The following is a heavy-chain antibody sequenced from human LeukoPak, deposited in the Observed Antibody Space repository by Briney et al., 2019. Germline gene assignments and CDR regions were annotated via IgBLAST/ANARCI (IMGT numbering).Heavy chain of an antibody. J-gene: IGHJ4*02. V-gene: IGHV3-49*03. CDR2: IRSKAYGGTT. CDR1: GFTFGDYA. Sequence: GGSLRLSCTASGFTFGDYAMSWFRQAPGKGLEWVGFIRSKAYGGTTEYAASVKGRFTISRDDSKSIAYLQMNSLKTEDTAVYYCTRAGQWELLPFRPDHWGQGTLVTVSS. D-gene: IGHD1-26*01. CDR3: TRAGQWELLPFRPDH.